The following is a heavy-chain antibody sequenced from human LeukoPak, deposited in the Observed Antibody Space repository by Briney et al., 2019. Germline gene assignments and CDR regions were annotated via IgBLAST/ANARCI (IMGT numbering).Heavy chain of an antibody. D-gene: IGHD1-26*01. CDR3: AKDKGWGYSSYDYYGMDV. V-gene: IGHV3-23*01. CDR1: GFTFSSYA. Sequence: GGSLRLSCAASGFTFSSYAMSWVRQAPGKGLEWVSSISGSGGSTYYADSVKGRFTISRDISKNTLYVQMNSLRAEDAAVYYCAKDKGWGYSSYDYYGMDVWGQGTTVTVSS. J-gene: IGHJ6*02. CDR2: ISGSGGST.